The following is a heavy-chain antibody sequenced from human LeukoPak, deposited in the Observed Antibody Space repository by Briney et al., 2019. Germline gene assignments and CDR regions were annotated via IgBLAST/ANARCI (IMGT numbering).Heavy chain of an antibody. D-gene: IGHD3-9*01. J-gene: IGHJ4*02. CDR3: AKWGDFDVLTGYYVPDF. V-gene: IGHV3-23*01. CDR2: ITGGGGNT. Sequence: GSLRLSCAASGFTFSNYAMSWVRQAPGKGLEWVSAITGGGGNTYYADSVKGRFTISRDNSKNTLYLQMNSLRDEDTAVYYCAKWGDFDVLTGYYVPDFWGQGTLVTVSS. CDR1: GFTFSNYA.